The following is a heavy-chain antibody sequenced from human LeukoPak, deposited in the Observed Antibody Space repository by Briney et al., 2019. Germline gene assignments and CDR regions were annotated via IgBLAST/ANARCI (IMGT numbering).Heavy chain of an antibody. CDR3: ARVGAVAGVDY. CDR1: GGSFSGYY. Sequence: SETLSLTCAVYGGSFSGYYWSWIRQPPGKGLEWIGEINHSGSTNYNPSLKSRVTISVDTSKNQFSLKLSSVTAADMAVYYCARVGAVAGVDYWGQGTLVTVSS. CDR2: INHSGST. V-gene: IGHV4-34*01. J-gene: IGHJ4*02. D-gene: IGHD6-19*01.